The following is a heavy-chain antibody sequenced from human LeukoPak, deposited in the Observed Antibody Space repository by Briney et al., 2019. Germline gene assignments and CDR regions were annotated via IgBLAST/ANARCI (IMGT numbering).Heavy chain of an antibody. V-gene: IGHV4-39*01. CDR2: IYYSGDT. Sequence: KTSETLSLTCTVSGGSISSSSYYWGWIRQPPGKGLEWIGNIYYSGDTYYNASLRSRVTISVDTSKNRFSLNLNSVTAADTAVYFCARLRGYTVGPPGYWGQGTLVTVSS. D-gene: IGHD5-18*01. CDR1: GGSISSSSYY. CDR3: ARLRGYTVGPPGY. J-gene: IGHJ4*02.